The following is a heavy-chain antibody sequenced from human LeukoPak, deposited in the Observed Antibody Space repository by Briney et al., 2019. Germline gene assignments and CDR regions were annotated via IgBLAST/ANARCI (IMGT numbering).Heavy chain of an antibody. CDR3: TTVGGYSYGAYYYYYMDV. V-gene: IGHV3-7*03. D-gene: IGHD5-18*01. CDR1: GFTFSSYW. Sequence: GGSLRLSCAASGFTFSSYWMSWVRQAPGKGLEWVANIKQDGSEKYYVDSVKGRFTISRDNAKNSLYLQMNSLKTEDTAVYYCTTVGGYSYGAYYYYYMDVWGKGTTVTVSS. J-gene: IGHJ6*03. CDR2: IKQDGSEK.